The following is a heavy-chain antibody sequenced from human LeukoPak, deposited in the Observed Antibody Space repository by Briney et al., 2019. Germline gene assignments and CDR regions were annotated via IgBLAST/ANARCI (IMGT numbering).Heavy chain of an antibody. Sequence: ASVKVSCKASGYTFTSYAMNWVRQAPGQGLEWMGWINTNTGNPTYAQGFTGRFVFSLDTSVSTAYLQISSLKAVDTAVYYCAGYCGGDCYSGGNWFDPWGQGTLVTVSS. CDR3: AGYCGGDCYSGGNWFDP. V-gene: IGHV7-4-1*02. D-gene: IGHD2-21*02. CDR2: INTNTGNP. CDR1: GYTFTSYA. J-gene: IGHJ5*02.